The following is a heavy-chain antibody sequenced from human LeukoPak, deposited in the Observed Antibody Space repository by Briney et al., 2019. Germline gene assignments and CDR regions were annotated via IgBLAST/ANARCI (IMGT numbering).Heavy chain of an antibody. V-gene: IGHV3-23*01. J-gene: IGHJ6*02. CDR3: AKAGGSINYYYYYGMDV. D-gene: IGHD1-26*01. CDR2: ISGSGGST. Sequence: HSGGSLRLSCAASGFTFSSYAMSWVRQAPGKGLEWVSAISGSGGSTYYADSVKGRFTISRDNSKNTLYLQMNSLRAEDTAVYYCAKAGGSINYYYYYGMDVWGQGTTVTVSS. CDR1: GFTFSSYA.